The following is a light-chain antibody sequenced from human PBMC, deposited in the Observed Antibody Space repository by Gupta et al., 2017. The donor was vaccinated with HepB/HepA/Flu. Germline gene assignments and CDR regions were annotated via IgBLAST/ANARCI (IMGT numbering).Light chain of an antibody. V-gene: IGKV1-39*01. Sequence: DIQMTQSPSSLSASVGDRVNITCRASQTISDYLHWYQFKPGKAPKLLIYSASNLESGVPSRFSGSGSGTDFTLTISSLQSEDFAIYFCQQSFSTPQTFGQGTKVEV. CDR1: QTISDY. CDR2: SAS. J-gene: IGKJ1*01. CDR3: QQSFSTPQT.